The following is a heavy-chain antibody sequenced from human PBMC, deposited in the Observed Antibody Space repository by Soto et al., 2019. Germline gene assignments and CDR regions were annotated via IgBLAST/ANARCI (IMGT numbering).Heavy chain of an antibody. J-gene: IGHJ6*02. V-gene: IGHV3-21*01. CDR2: IRIRSIYI. Sequence: EVQLVESGGGLVKPGGSLRLSCAASGFTFNTYTMNWVRQAPGKGLEWVSSIRIRSIYIYYADSVTGRFTISRDDARNSLYLQMNSLRAEDTAVYYCAREEVSRPNTYHGLDVWGQGTTVTVSS. CDR3: AREEVSRPNTYHGLDV. CDR1: GFTFNTYT.